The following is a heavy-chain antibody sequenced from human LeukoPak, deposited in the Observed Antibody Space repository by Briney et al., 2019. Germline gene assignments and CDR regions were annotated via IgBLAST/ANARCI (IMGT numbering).Heavy chain of an antibody. CDR1: GFSGVTISSITYY. J-gene: IGHJ5*02. D-gene: IGHD3-3*01. Sequence: KTSETLSLTCAVSGFSGVTISSITYYWGWIRQPPGKGLEWFGSVYYNGSTYYTPSLKSRVTISVDPSKNQFSLKLNSMTAAHTAVYYCARDHLANLASRLFVPWGQGPLVTVPS. CDR2: VYYNGST. V-gene: IGHV4-39*02. CDR3: ARDHLANLASRLFVP.